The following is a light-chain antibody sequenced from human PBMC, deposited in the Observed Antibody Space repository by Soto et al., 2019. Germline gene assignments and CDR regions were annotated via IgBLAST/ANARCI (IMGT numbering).Light chain of an antibody. CDR3: HRENGYWLA. V-gene: IGKV1-5*03. CDR2: KAS. J-gene: IGKJ4*01. CDR1: QTISSW. Sequence: DIQMTQSPSTLSGSVGDRVTITCRASQTISSWLAWYQQKPGKAPKLLIYKASTLESGVPSRFSGSGSGTEFTLTISSLQADDFAIYSCHRENGYWLAFGGGTQVEIK.